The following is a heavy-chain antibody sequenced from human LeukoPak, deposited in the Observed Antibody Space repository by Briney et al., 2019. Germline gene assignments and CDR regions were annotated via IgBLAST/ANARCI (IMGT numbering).Heavy chain of an antibody. CDR1: GFTFSSYG. Sequence: GGSLRLSCAASGFTFSSYGMHWVRQAPGKGLEWVAVISYDGSNKYYADSVKGRFTISRDNSKNTLYLQMNSLRAEDTAVYYCARDRSTSWYKTFDYWGQGTLVTVSS. J-gene: IGHJ4*02. CDR2: ISYDGSNK. CDR3: ARDRSTSWYKTFDY. V-gene: IGHV3-30*03. D-gene: IGHD2-2*02.